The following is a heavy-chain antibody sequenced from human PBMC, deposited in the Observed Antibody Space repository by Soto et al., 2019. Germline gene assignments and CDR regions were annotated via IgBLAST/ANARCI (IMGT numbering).Heavy chain of an antibody. CDR2: INPDGSEK. D-gene: IGHD6-13*01. CDR3: AMGYTSSPLFEDYFDY. J-gene: IGHJ4*02. V-gene: IGHV3-7*01. Sequence: EVQLVESGGDLVQPGGSLRLSCAASGFTFSRFWMTWVRQAPGKGLEWVANINPDGSEKYSVDSVKGRFTIYRDNVKNSLYLQMNNLRAEDTAVYFCAMGYTSSPLFEDYFDYWGQGALVTVSS. CDR1: GFTFSRFW.